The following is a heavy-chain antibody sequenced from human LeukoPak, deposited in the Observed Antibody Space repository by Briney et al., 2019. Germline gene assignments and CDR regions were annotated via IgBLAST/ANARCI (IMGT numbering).Heavy chain of an antibody. CDR1: GGTFSSYA. J-gene: IGHJ3*02. D-gene: IGHD3-22*01. V-gene: IGHV1-69*05. CDR3: ARDRDYYDISQDAFDI. Sequence: ASVKVSRKASGGTFSSYAISWVRQAPGQGREWMGGIIPIFGTANYAQKFQGRVTITTDESTSTAYMELSSLRSEDTAVYYCARDRDYYDISQDAFDIWGQGTMVTVSS. CDR2: IIPIFGTA.